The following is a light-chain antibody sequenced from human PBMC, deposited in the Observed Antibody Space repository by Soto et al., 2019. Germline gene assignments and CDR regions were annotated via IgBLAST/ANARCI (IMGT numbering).Light chain of an antibody. V-gene: IGKV1-33*01. CDR2: DAS. CDR1: HDISNY. Sequence: DIHMTLSSSSLSASVGYRVTITCQAIHDISNYLNWYQQKKGKAPKLLIYDASNLETGVPSRFSGSGYGTDFNLTIADLQTDDFGTYYCQQSLTMPITFGHGTRLEIK. J-gene: IGKJ5*01. CDR3: QQSLTMPIT.